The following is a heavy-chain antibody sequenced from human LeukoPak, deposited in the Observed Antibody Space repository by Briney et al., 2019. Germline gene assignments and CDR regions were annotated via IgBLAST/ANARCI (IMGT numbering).Heavy chain of an antibody. V-gene: IGHV3-20*04. D-gene: IGHD3-22*01. J-gene: IGHJ3*02. CDR2: INWNGGST. CDR3: ARATYDSSGYYPEGAFDI. CDR1: GFTFSNYG. Sequence: GGSLRLSCAASGFTFSNYGMSWARQAPGKGLEWVSGINWNGGSTGYADSVKGRFTISRDNAKNSLYLQMNSLRAEDTALYYCARATYDSSGYYPEGAFDIWGQGTMVTVSS.